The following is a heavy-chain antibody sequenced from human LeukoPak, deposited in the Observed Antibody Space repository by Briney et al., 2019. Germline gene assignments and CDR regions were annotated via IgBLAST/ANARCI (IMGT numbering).Heavy chain of an antibody. CDR2: IKHDGSVK. CDR1: GFSFSTFL. V-gene: IGHV3-7*04. CDR3: AGGVSY. J-gene: IGHJ4*02. Sequence: GGSLRLSCTASGFSFSTFLMNLVRQAPGKGLEWVANIKHDGSVKYYVDSVKGRFTISRDNAMQSLYLQMNSLRAEDTAVYYCAGGVSYWGRGTLVTVSS.